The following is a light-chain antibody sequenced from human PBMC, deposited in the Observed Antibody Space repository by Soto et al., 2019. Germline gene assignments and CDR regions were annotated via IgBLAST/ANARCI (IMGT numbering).Light chain of an antibody. V-gene: IGKV1-33*01. J-gene: IGKJ2*01. CDR2: DAS. CDR3: QKHDHFPFT. Sequence: DIQMTQSPSSLSASVGDRVTITCQASQDISNSLNWYQQKPGKAPKLLIYDASDLETGVPSRFSGGGSGTDFTFTISSLQPEDIARYYCQKHDHFPFTFGQGTKVEIK. CDR1: QDISNS.